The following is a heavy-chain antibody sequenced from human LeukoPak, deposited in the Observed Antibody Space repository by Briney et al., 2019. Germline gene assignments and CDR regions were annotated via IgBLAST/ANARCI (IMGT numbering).Heavy chain of an antibody. CDR3: ARDPEYCSSTSCPLDI. D-gene: IGHD2-2*01. CDR2: ISSSGSTI. J-gene: IGHJ3*02. Sequence: PGGSLRLSCAASGFTFSSYEMNWVRQAPGKGLEWVSYISSSGSTIYYADSVKGRFTISRDNAKNSLYLQMNSLRAEDTAVYYCARDPEYCSSTSCPLDIWGQGTMVTVSS. V-gene: IGHV3-48*03. CDR1: GFTFSSYE.